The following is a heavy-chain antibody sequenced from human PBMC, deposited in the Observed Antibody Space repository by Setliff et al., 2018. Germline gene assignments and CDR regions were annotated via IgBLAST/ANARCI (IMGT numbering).Heavy chain of an antibody. CDR2: IIPVLDIT. D-gene: IGHD3-22*01. CDR1: GGPLNSYS. J-gene: IGHJ4*02. V-gene: IGHV1-69*02. CDR3: ASHPPPPNYFDIGALDS. Sequence: SVKVSCKASGGPLNSYSFSWVRQAPGQGLEWMGRIIPVLDITRYSQKFQGRVTITADKSTGIIYMELTSLRSDDTAVYYCASHPPPPNYFDIGALDSWGQGTLVTVS.